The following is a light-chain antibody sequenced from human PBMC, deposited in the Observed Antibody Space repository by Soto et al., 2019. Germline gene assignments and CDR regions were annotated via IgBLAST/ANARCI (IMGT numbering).Light chain of an antibody. CDR1: SGSVSPSYY. CDR2: TTN. J-gene: IGLJ3*02. V-gene: IGLV8-61*01. Sequence: QTVVTQEPSFSVSPGGKVTLTCGLSSGSVSPSYYPGWFQQTPGQAPRALIYTTNTRSSGVPDRFSGSILGNKAALTITGAQADDESDYYCVLYMGSGIWVFGGGTKLTVL. CDR3: VLYMGSGIWV.